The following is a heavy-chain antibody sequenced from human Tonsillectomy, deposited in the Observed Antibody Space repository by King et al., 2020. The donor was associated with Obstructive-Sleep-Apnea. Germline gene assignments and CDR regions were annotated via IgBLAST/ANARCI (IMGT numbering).Heavy chain of an antibody. CDR3: ARDRGELID. Sequence: QLVQSGGGLVQPGGSLRLSCAASGFTFSSYWMSWVRQAPGKGLEWVGNIKQDGSEKRYVDYVKGRFTMSRDNAKNSLFLQMNTLRAEDTAVYYCARDRGELIDWGQGTLVTVSS. J-gene: IGHJ4*02. CDR2: IKQDGSEK. D-gene: IGHD3-16*01. V-gene: IGHV3-7*01. CDR1: GFTFSSYW.